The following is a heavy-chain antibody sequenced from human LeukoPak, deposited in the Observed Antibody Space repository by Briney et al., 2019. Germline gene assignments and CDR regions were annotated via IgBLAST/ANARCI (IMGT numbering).Heavy chain of an antibody. CDR3: ARRGWRWLQSDY. CDR2: IYYSGST. D-gene: IGHD5-24*01. V-gene: IGHV4-59*08. J-gene: IGHJ4*02. Sequence: SETLSLTCTVSGGSISSYYWSWIRQPPGKGLEWIGYIYYSGSTNYNPSLKSRVTISVDTSKNQFSLKLSSVTAADTAVYYCARRGWRWLQSDYWGQGTLVTVSS. CDR1: GGSISSYY.